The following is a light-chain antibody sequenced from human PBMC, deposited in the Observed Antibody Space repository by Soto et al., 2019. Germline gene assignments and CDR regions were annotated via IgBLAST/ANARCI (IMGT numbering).Light chain of an antibody. J-gene: IGKJ1*01. V-gene: IGKV3-20*01. Sequence: EIVLAQSPATLSLSPGERATLSCRASQSVSSSFLAWYQQKPGQAPRLLIYGASSRATGIPDRFSGSGSGTDFTLTISRLEPEDFAVYYCHQYGSSPATFGQGTKVE. CDR3: HQYGSSPAT. CDR2: GAS. CDR1: QSVSSSF.